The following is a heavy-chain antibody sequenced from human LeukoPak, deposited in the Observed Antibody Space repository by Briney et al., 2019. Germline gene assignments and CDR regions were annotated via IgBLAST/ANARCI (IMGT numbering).Heavy chain of an antibody. CDR3: ARGSYRSGSYNWFDP. V-gene: IGHV4-31*03. J-gene: IGHJ5*02. D-gene: IGHD3-10*01. CDR1: GGSIGSYY. CDR2: IYYSGSS. Sequence: SETLSLTCTVSGGSIGSYYWSWIRHHPGKGLEWIGYIYYSGSSYYNPSLKSRLTISVDTSKNQFSLELTSVTAADTAVYYCARGSYRSGSYNWFDPWGQGTLVTVSS.